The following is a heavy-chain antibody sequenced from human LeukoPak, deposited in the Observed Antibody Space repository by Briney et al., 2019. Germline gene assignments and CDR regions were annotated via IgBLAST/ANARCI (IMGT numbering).Heavy chain of an antibody. Sequence: SETLSLTCTVSGGSISSYYSSWIRQPPGKGLEWIGYIYYSGSTNYNPSLKSRVTISVDTSKNQFSLKLSSVTAADTAVYYCAREDGDRTFDYWGQGTLVTVSS. D-gene: IGHD4-17*01. CDR1: GGSISSYY. V-gene: IGHV4-59*01. CDR2: IYYSGST. CDR3: AREDGDRTFDY. J-gene: IGHJ4*02.